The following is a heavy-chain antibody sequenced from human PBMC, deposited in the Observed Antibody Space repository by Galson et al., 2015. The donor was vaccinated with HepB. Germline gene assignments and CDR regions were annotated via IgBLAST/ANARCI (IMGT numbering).Heavy chain of an antibody. D-gene: IGHD6-13*01. J-gene: IGHJ3*02. CDR1: GGTFSSYA. CDR3: AMPGIAAAGDAFDI. Sequence: SVKVSCKASGGTFSSYAISWVRQAPGQGPEWMGGIIPIFGTANYAQKFQGRVTITADESTSTAYMELSSLRSEDTAVYYCAMPGIAAAGDAFDIWGQGTMVTVSS. CDR2: IIPIFGTA. V-gene: IGHV1-69*13.